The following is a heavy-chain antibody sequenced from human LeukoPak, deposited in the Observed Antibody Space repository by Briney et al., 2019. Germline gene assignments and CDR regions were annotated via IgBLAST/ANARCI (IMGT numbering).Heavy chain of an antibody. CDR1: GGSFSGYY. CDR3: ARGPLWKAGYFDY. CDR2: INHSGST. J-gene: IGHJ4*02. V-gene: IGHV4-34*01. D-gene: IGHD3-3*01. Sequence: PSETLSLTCAVYGGSFSGYYWSWIRQPPGKGLEWIGEINHSGSTNYNPSLKSRVTISVDTSKNQFSLKLSSVAAADTAVYYCARGPLWKAGYFDYWGQGTLVTVSS.